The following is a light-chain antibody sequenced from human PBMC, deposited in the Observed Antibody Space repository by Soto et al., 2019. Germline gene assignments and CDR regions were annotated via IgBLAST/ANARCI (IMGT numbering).Light chain of an antibody. CDR2: AAS. V-gene: IGKV1-39*01. Sequence: DIQMTQSPSSLSASLVYRVTITCRASQSISSYLNWYQQKPGKAPKVLIYAASSLQSGIPSRFSGSGSGTDFTLTISSLQPEDFATYYCQQSYSIPWTFGQGTKVDIK. CDR3: QQSYSIPWT. CDR1: QSISSY. J-gene: IGKJ1*01.